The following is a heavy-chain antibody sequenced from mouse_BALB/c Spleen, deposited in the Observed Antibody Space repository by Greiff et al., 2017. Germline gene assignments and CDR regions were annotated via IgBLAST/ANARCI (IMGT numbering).Heavy chain of an antibody. CDR1: GYTFTSYW. J-gene: IGHJ2*01. Sequence: QVHVKQSGAELAKPGASVKMSCKASGYTFTSYWMHWVKQRPGQGLEWIGYINPSTGYTEYNQKFKDKATLTADKSSSTAYMQLSSLTSEDSAVYYCARSDWMYFDYWGQGTTLTVSS. D-gene: IGHD4-1*01. CDR2: INPSTGYT. CDR3: ARSDWMYFDY. V-gene: IGHV1-7*01.